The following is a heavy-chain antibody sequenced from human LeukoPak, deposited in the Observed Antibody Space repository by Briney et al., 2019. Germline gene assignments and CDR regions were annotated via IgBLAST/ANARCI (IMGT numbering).Heavy chain of an antibody. CDR2: ISGSGDNT. Sequence: GGSLRLSCITSGITFINYGMSWVRQAPGKGLEWVSGISGSGDNTYYADSVKGRFTISRDNSKNTVYFQMNSLRAEDTAVYYCAKDRGYWGQGTLVTVSS. CDR1: GITFINYG. CDR3: AKDRGY. V-gene: IGHV3-23*01. J-gene: IGHJ4*02.